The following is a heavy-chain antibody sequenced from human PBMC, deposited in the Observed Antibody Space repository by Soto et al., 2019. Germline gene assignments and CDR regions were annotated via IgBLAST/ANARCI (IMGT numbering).Heavy chain of an antibody. CDR1: GFTVSSNY. CDR2: IYRDGST. J-gene: IGHJ4*02. Sequence: EVQLVESGGGLVQPGGSLRLSCAASGFTVSSNYMSWVRQAPGKGLEWVSVIYRDGSTYYADSVKGRFTISRHSSKNTLYLQMNSLRAEDTAVYYCARGRDWGQFDYWGQGTLVTVSS. D-gene: IGHD7-27*01. V-gene: IGHV3-53*04. CDR3: ARGRDWGQFDY.